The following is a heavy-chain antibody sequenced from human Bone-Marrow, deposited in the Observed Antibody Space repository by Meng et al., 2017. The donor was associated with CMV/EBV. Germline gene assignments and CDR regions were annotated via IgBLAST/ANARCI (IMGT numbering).Heavy chain of an antibody. CDR1: GFTFSSHA. CDR2: ISGSGGST. V-gene: IGHV3-23*01. J-gene: IGHJ6*02. CDR3: AKQYGMDV. Sequence: GESLKIACAASGFTFSSHAITWGRQAPGKGLEWVSAISGSGGSTYYADSVKGRFTISRDNSKNTLYLQMNSLRAEDTAVDYCAKQYGMDVWGQGTTVTVSS.